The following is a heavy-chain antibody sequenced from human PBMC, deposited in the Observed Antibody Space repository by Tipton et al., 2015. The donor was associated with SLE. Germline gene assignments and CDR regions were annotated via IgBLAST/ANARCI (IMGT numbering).Heavy chain of an antibody. Sequence: TLSLTCTVSGDSISSYYWSWIRQPPGKGLEWIGYIYYSGSTNYNPSLKSRVTISVDTSKNQFSLKLSSVTAADTAVYYCARGRVDTALGYFDYWGQGTLVTVSS. CDR1: GDSISSYY. CDR3: ARGRVDTALGYFDY. J-gene: IGHJ4*02. V-gene: IGHV4-59*12. D-gene: IGHD5-18*01. CDR2: IYYSGST.